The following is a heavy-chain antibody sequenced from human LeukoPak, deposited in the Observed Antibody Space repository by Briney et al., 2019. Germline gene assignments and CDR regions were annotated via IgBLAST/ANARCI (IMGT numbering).Heavy chain of an antibody. CDR2: ISDDGSNK. CDR3: ARVDDLDAFDM. D-gene: IGHD2-2*03. J-gene: IGHJ3*02. V-gene: IGHV3-30*04. Sequence: QAGGSLRLSCAASGFTFSSYAMHWVRQAPGKGLEWVAVISDDGSNKYYADSVKGRFTISRDNSRNTLYLQMNSLRAEDTAVYYCARVDDLDAFDMRGQGTMVTVSS. CDR1: GFTFSSYA.